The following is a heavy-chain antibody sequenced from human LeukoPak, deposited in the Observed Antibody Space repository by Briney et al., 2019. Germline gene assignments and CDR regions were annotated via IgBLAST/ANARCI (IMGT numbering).Heavy chain of an antibody. Sequence: PGGSLRLSCAASGFTFDDYAMHWVRQAPGKGLEWVSLISGDGGSTYYADSVKGRFTISRDNSKNSLYLQMNSLRTEDTALYYCAKDGSSWYSRYYYYYIDVWGKGTTVTVSS. CDR1: GFTFDDYA. CDR3: AKDGSSWYSRYYYYYIDV. J-gene: IGHJ6*03. V-gene: IGHV3-43*02. CDR2: ISGDGGST. D-gene: IGHD6-13*01.